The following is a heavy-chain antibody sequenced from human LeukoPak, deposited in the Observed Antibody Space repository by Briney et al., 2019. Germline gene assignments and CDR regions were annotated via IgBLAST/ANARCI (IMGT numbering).Heavy chain of an antibody. V-gene: IGHV4-59*11. CDR3: ASDSISMNAFDA. CDR1: GGSFTTHY. CDR2: ST. Sequence: SETLSLTCTVSGGSFTTHYWSWIRQPPGKGLEWIGSTNYNPSLKSRVTISIDTSNNEVSLMLTSVTAADTAVYYCASDSISMNAFDAWGQGTMVTVSP. D-gene: IGHD3-22*01. J-gene: IGHJ3*01.